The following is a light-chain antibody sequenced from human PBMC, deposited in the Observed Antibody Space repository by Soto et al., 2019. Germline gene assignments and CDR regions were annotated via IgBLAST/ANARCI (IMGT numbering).Light chain of an antibody. CDR1: SSDVGSYNL. Sequence: QSALTQPASVSGSPRQSITISCTGTSSDVGSYNLVSWYQQHPGKAPKLMIYEGSKRPSGVSNRFSGSKSGNTASLTISGLQAEDEADYYCCSYAGSTVFGGGTKLTVL. CDR3: CSYAGSTV. CDR2: EGS. V-gene: IGLV2-23*01. J-gene: IGLJ2*01.